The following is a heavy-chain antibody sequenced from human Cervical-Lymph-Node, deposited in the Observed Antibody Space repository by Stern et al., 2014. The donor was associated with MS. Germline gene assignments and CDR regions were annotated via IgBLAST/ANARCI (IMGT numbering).Heavy chain of an antibody. CDR3: ARELIDNGDYFGMDV. V-gene: IGHV3-13*01. J-gene: IGHJ6*02. CDR2: IGPAGDI. D-gene: IGHD4-17*01. CDR1: GFTFSTYD. Sequence: EVQLEESGGGLVQPGGSLRLSCAASGFTFSTYDMHWVRQATGKGLEWVSAIGPAGDIYQPASVKCRFTISRDNAKNSLYLQMNSLRAEDTAVYYCARELIDNGDYFGMDVWGHGTTVTVSS.